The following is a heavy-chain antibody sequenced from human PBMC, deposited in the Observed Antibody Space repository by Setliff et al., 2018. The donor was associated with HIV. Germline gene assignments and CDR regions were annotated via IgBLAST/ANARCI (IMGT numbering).Heavy chain of an antibody. V-gene: IGHV4-61*10. D-gene: IGHD1-26*01. Sequence: PSETLSLTCTVSGGSISSGSYYWSWIRQPAGKGLEWIGEINHSGSTNYNPSLKSRVTISVDTSKNQFSLKLSSVTAADTAVYYCAREPADIVIVGADTDYLYYMDVWGKGTTVTVSS. CDR1: GGSISSGSYY. J-gene: IGHJ6*03. CDR2: INHSGST. CDR3: AREPADIVIVGADTDYLYYMDV.